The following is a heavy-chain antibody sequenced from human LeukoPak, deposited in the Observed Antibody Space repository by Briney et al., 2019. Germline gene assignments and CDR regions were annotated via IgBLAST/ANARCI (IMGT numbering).Heavy chain of an antibody. Sequence: PGGSLRLSCAASGFTFSSYSMNWVRQAPGKGLEWDSHISSSSSTIYYADSVKGRFTISRDNAQNSLYLQMNSLRAEDTAVYYCARAGFTFSDYFGSFFDYWGQGTLVTVSS. CDR3: ARAGFTFSDYFGSFFDY. J-gene: IGHJ4*02. V-gene: IGHV3-48*01. D-gene: IGHD3-10*01. CDR2: ISSSSSTI. CDR1: GFTFSSYS.